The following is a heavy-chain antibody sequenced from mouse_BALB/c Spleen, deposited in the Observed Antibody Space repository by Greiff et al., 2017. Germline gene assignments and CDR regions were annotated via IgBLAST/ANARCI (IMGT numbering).Heavy chain of an antibody. J-gene: IGHJ2*01. D-gene: IGHD2-4*01. V-gene: IGHV3-8*02. CDR1: GDSITSGY. CDR2: ISYSGST. Sequence: VQLQQSGPSLVKPSQTLSLTCSVTGDSITSGYWNWIRKFPGNKLEYMGYISYSGSTYYNPSLKSRISITRDTSKNQYYLQLNSVTTEDTATYYCARYDYDEPEYFDYWGQGTTLTVSS. CDR3: ARYDYDEPEYFDY.